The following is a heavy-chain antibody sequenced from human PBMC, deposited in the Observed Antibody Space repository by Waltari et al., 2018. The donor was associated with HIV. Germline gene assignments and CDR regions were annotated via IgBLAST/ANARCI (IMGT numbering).Heavy chain of an antibody. CDR2: ISRTSSYI. V-gene: IGHV3-21*01. D-gene: IGHD2-21*02. CDR1: GFNFSGYA. J-gene: IGHJ4*02. Sequence: EVHLVESGGGLVKPGESLRLSCAASGFNFSGYAMKWVCQAPGKGLEWVSAISRTSSYIYYADSVKGRFTISRDNAKNSVYLQMNSLRVEDTAVYYCARDERRCNSGDCYPSDYWGQGTLVTVSS. CDR3: ARDERRCNSGDCYPSDY.